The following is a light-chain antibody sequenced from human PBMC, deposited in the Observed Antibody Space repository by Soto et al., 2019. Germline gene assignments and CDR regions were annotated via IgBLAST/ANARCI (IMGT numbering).Light chain of an antibody. V-gene: IGKV3-15*01. CDR2: GAS. Sequence: IVTTQSPASLSVSPGERATLSCRASQSVSSNLAWHQQKPGQAPRLLIYGASTRATGIPARFSGSGSGTEFTLTISSLQSEDFAVYYCQQYNNWPRTFGQGTKVDIK. CDR1: QSVSSN. CDR3: QQYNNWPRT. J-gene: IGKJ1*01.